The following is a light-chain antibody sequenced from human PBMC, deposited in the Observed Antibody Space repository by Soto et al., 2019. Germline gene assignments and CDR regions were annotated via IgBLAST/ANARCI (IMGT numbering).Light chain of an antibody. CDR2: GAS. J-gene: IGKJ1*01. Sequence: EIVLTQSPGTLSLSPGERATLSCRSSQSVSSSYLAWYQLKPGQAPRHLIYGASSRATGIPDRFSGSGSGTDFTLTISRLDPEDFAVYFCQQYGSSPRTFGQGTKVDIK. CDR3: QQYGSSPRT. V-gene: IGKV3-20*01. CDR1: QSVSSSY.